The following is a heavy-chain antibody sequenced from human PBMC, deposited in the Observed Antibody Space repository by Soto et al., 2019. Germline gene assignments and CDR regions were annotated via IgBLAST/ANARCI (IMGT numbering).Heavy chain of an antibody. CDR3: ATSSIAAAGAFDY. D-gene: IGHD6-13*01. Sequence: ASVNVSCKVSGYTLTELSMHWVRQAPGKGLEWMGGFDPEDGETIYAQKFQGRVTMTEDTSTDTAYMELSSLRSEDTAVYYCATSSIAAAGAFDYWGQGTLVTVSS. CDR1: GYTLTELS. CDR2: FDPEDGET. V-gene: IGHV1-24*01. J-gene: IGHJ4*02.